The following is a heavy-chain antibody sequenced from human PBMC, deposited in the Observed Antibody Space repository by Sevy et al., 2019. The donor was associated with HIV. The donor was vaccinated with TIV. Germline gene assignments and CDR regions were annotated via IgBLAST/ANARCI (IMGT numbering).Heavy chain of an antibody. CDR3: AKNPGVGSYYYMDV. CDR2: ISGSGGST. J-gene: IGHJ6*03. V-gene: IGHV3-23*01. D-gene: IGHD1-26*01. CDR1: GFTFSSYA. Sequence: GGSLRLSCAASGFTFSSYAMSWVRQAPGKGLEWVSSISGSGGSTYYADSLKGKFTISRDNSKNTLYLQVNSLRVEDTAVYYCAKNPGVGSYYYMDVWGNGTKVTVSS.